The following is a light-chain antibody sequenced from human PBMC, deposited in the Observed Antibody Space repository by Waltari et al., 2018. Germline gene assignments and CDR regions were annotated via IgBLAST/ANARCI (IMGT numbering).Light chain of an antibody. J-gene: IGKJ3*01. V-gene: IGKV2-30*02. CDR2: KVC. CDR1: QSLVHSDGNTY. Sequence: DVVMTQSPPSLPATLGHPSYISCQSIQSLVHSDGNTYLSWFQQRPGHPPRCLFYKVCSRDSGVADRFSGSGSGTDFTLKNSRVEAEGVGVYYCMQSTHWPGFTFGPGTKVDIK. CDR3: MQSTHWPGFT.